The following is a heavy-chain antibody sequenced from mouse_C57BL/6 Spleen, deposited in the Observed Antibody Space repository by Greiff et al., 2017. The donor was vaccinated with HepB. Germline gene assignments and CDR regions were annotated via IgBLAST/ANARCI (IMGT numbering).Heavy chain of an antibody. Sequence: QVHVKQSGPELVKPGASVKISSKASGYSFTSYYIHWVKQRPGQGLEWIGWIYPGSGNTKYNEKCKGTATLTAATSSSTAYMQLSSLTSEDSAVYYCARYHYYAMDYWGQGTSVTVSS. CDR3: ARYHYYAMDY. J-gene: IGHJ4*01. V-gene: IGHV1-66*01. CDR1: GYSFTSYY. CDR2: IYPGSGNT.